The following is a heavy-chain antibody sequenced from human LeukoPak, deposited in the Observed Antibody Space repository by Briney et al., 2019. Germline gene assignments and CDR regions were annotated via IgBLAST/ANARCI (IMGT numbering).Heavy chain of an antibody. Sequence: GGSLRLSCAASGFTFTNYAMSWVRQAPGKGLEWVSAITGSRGSTYFADSVKGRFTISRDTSKNTLYLQMNSLRAADTAVYYCAKGRGAGHSGYDFEYWGQGTLVTVSS. CDR2: ITGSRGST. D-gene: IGHD5-12*01. CDR3: AKGRGAGHSGYDFEY. V-gene: IGHV3-23*01. J-gene: IGHJ4*02. CDR1: GFTFTNYA.